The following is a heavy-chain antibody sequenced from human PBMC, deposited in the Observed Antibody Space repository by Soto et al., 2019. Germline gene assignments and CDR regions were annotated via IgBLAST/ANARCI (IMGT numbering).Heavy chain of an antibody. V-gene: IGHV1-2*02. D-gene: IGHD1-26*01. CDR3: ARELVVGATPDYFDH. J-gene: IGHJ4*02. CDR1: GYTFTGYY. Sequence: GASVKVSCKASGYTFTGYYMHWVRQAPGQGLEWMGWINPNSGGTNYAQKFQGRVTMTRDTSISTAYMELSRLRSDDTAVYYCARELVVGATPDYFDHWGQGTLVTVSS. CDR2: INPNSGGT.